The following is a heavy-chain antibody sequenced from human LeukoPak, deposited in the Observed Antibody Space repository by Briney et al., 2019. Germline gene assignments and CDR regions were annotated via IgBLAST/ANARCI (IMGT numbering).Heavy chain of an antibody. CDR2: INRDGSTT. J-gene: IGHJ4*02. V-gene: IGHV3-74*01. CDR1: GFTFSNYW. Sequence: PGGSLRLSCAASGFTFSNYWVHWVRQAPEKGLVWVSRINRDGSTTNYADSVKGRFTVSRDNAKNTLNLQMNSLRAEDTAVYYCARDKKSGESSEIDYWGQGTLVTVSS. D-gene: IGHD3-10*01. CDR3: ARDKKSGESSEIDY.